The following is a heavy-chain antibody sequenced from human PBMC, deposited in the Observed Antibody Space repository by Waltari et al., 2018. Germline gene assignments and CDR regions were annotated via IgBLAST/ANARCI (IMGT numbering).Heavy chain of an antibody. J-gene: IGHJ5*02. CDR2: INPNSGDT. CDR1: GYTRTSYY. Sequence: QVQLVQSGAEVKKPGASVKVSCKASGYTRTSYYMHCARQAPGQGLEWLGRINPNSGDTNYARKFQDRVTMTGDTSVNTAYMVVGRLTSDDTAVYFCARESAFSTSWYPGFDPWGQGTLVTVAS. CDR3: ARESAFSTSWYPGFDP. V-gene: IGHV1-2*06. D-gene: IGHD2-2*01.